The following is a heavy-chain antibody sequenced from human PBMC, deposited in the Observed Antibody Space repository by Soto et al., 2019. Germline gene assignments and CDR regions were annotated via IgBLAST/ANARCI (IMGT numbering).Heavy chain of an antibody. CDR1: GGTFSSYA. Sequence: QVQLVQSGAAVKKPGSSVKVSCKASGGTFSSYAISWVRQAPGQGLEWMGGIIPIFGTANYAQKFQGSVTITADESTSTAYMELSSLSSEDTAVYYCARGSRRKHSSSTYFDYWGQGTLVTVSS. CDR2: IIPIFGTA. CDR3: ARGSRRKHSSSTYFDY. J-gene: IGHJ4*02. V-gene: IGHV1-69*12. D-gene: IGHD2-2*01.